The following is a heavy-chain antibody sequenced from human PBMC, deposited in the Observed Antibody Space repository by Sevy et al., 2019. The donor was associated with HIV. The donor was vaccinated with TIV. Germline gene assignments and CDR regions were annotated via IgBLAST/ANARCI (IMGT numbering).Heavy chain of an antibody. CDR3: AREGCTKPHDY. CDR2: LSFGCGEI. V-gene: IGHV3-23*01. CDR1: GFTFSKYS. J-gene: IGHJ4*02. Sequence: GPLRLSCVASGFTFSKYSMSWVRQPPGKGLEWVSTLSFGCGEINYADSVKGRFTISRDNSKSSVYLQMNNLRPEDTAVYYCAREGCTKPHDYWGQGTLVTVSS. D-gene: IGHD2-8*01.